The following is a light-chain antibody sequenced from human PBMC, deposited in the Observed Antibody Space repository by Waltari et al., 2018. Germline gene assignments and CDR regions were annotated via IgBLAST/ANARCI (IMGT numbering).Light chain of an antibody. Sequence: EIVLTQSPATLSLSPGERATLSCRASQSVSRYLVWYQQKPGQAPRLVMYDASNRATGIPARFSGSGSWTDFTLTISSLEPEDVAVYYCQQRSNWPRAFGQGTRVEIK. V-gene: IGKV3-11*01. CDR1: QSVSRY. J-gene: IGKJ1*01. CDR3: QQRSNWPRA. CDR2: DAS.